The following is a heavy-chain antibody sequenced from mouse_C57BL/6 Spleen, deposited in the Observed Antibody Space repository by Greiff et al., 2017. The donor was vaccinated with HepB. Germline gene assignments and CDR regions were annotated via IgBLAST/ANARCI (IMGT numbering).Heavy chain of an antibody. Sequence: VQRVESGPELVKPGASVKISCKASGYSFTSYYIHWVKQRPGQGLEWIGWIYPGSGNTKYNEKFKGKATLTADTSSSTAYMQLSSLTSEDSAVYYCAREDQDAMDYWGQGTSVTVSS. CDR1: GYSFTSYY. CDR3: AREDQDAMDY. V-gene: IGHV1-66*01. J-gene: IGHJ4*01. CDR2: IYPGSGNT.